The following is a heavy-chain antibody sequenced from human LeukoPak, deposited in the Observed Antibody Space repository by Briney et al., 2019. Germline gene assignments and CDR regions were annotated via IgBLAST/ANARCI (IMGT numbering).Heavy chain of an antibody. J-gene: IGHJ3*02. V-gene: IGHV1-8*03. CDR2: MNPNSGNT. Sequence: ASVKVSCKASGYTFTSYDINWVRQATGQGLEWTGWMNPNSGNTGYAQKFQGRVTITRNTSISTAYMELSSLRSEDTAVYYCAGRLLWFGDDAFDIWGQGTMVTVSS. D-gene: IGHD3-10*01. CDR3: AGRLLWFGDDAFDI. CDR1: GYTFTSYD.